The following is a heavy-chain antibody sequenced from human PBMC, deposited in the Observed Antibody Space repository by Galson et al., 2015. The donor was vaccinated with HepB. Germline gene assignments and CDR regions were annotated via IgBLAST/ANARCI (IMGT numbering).Heavy chain of an antibody. D-gene: IGHD3-10*01. CDR3: TTNREVLLTSEYYFDY. CDR1: GFTFSKAW. V-gene: IGHV3-15*01. Sequence: SLRLSCAASGFTFSKAWMSWVRQAPGKGLEWVGLITSNTDGGTTDYAAPVKGRFTISRDDSKNTLSLQMNSLKTEDTAVYYCTTNREVLLTSEYYFDYWGQGTLVTVSS. CDR2: ITSNTDGGTT. J-gene: IGHJ4*02.